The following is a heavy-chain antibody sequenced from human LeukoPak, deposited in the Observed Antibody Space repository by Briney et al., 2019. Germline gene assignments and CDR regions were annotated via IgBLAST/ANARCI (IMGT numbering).Heavy chain of an antibody. CDR2: ISSSSSYI. CDR3: ARAPTFSGWFDY. D-gene: IGHD6-19*01. V-gene: IGHV3-21*01. Sequence: GGSLRLSCAASGFTFSSYNMNWVRQAPGKGLEWVSSISSSSSYIYYADSVKGRFTISRDNAKNSLYLQMNSLRVEDTAVYYCARAPTFSGWFDYWGQGTLVTVSS. J-gene: IGHJ4*02. CDR1: GFTFSSYN.